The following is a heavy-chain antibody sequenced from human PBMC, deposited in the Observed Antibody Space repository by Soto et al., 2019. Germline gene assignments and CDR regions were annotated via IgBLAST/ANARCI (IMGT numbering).Heavy chain of an antibody. CDR3: ARGWGKYYVVNDY. Sequence: QIHLVQSGAEVKRPGASVRVSCKASGYTFDTFGITRVRQAPGQGLEWMGCISGYNGKRDYSRRLQGRLTLTADPSTETSYMELTSLTSDDTAVYYCARGWGKYYVVNDYWGQGTLVTVPS. CDR2: ISGYNGKR. V-gene: IGHV1-18*01. CDR1: GYTFDTFG. J-gene: IGHJ4*02. D-gene: IGHD3-16*01.